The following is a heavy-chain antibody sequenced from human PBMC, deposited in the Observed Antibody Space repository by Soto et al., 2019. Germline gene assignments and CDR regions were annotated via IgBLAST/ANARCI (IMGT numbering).Heavy chain of an antibody. J-gene: IGHJ4*02. CDR3: VSQRTSVLTQAYFDY. CDR1: GGSVSNSNYY. V-gene: IGHV4-39*01. CDR2: VYYRGRS. Sequence: PXATLSLTCTVSGGSVSNSNYYWGWIRQSPGKGLEWIGSVYYRGRSYSKSSVKSRVTISVDTSKNQFSLNLNSVTASDTAVYYCVSQRTSVLTQAYFDYWGPGALVTVSS. D-gene: IGHD2-8*01.